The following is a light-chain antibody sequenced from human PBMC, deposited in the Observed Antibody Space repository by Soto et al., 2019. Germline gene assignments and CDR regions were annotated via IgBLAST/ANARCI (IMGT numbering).Light chain of an antibody. V-gene: IGKV3-15*01. CDR3: QEYNTWPWT. CDR1: QSVNSN. J-gene: IGKJ1*01. CDR2: GES. Sequence: EPVMTQSPATLSLSPGESATLSCRASQSVNSNLAWYQQKIGQAPRVLIYGESTRATGIPDRFSGSGSGTELILTISSLQSEDFAVYYCQEYNTWPWTCGQGTKVDIK.